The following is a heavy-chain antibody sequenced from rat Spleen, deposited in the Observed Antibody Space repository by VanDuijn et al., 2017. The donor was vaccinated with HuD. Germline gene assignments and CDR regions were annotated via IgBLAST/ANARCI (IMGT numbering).Heavy chain of an antibody. D-gene: IGHD2-2*01. Sequence: EVQMVESGGGLVQPGRSLRLSCAASGFTFNSFSMTWVRQAPKKGLEWVATISTSGSRTYYPDSVKGRFTISRDNAKSSLYLQMNSLKSEDTATYYCAGAGYLRDWYFDFWGPGTMVTVSS. J-gene: IGHJ1*01. CDR1: GFTFNSFS. CDR2: ISTSGSRT. V-gene: IGHV5-46*01. CDR3: AGAGYLRDWYFDF.